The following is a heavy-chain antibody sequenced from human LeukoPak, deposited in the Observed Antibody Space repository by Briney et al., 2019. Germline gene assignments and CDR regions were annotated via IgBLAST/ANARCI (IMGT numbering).Heavy chain of an antibody. V-gene: IGHV3-33*01. Sequence: PGGSLRLSCEASGFSFSSYGMHWVRQVPGKGLEWVALIWHDGSKTYYADSVKGRFTISRDNSKNTLYLQMSSLRDDDTTVYYCAGDTPPGGDYYFEYWAREPWSPSPQ. CDR1: GFSFSSYG. CDR2: IWHDGSKT. J-gene: IGHJ4*02. D-gene: IGHD3-16*01. CDR3: AGDTPPGGDYYFEY.